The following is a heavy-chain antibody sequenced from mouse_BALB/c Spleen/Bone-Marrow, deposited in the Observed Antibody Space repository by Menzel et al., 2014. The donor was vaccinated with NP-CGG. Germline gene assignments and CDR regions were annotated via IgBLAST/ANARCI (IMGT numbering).Heavy chain of an antibody. CDR1: GYSITGYT. CDR3: ARGYGSSYWYFDV. V-gene: IGHV1-26*01. J-gene: IGHJ1*01. D-gene: IGHD1-1*01. CDR2: INPYNGGT. Sequence: EVKLVESGPELVKPGASMRISCKASGYSITGYTMNWVKQSHGKNLEWIGLINPYNGGTSYNQKFKGKATLTVDKSSSTAYMEPLSLTSEDSAVYYCARGYGSSYWYFDVWGAGTTVTVSS.